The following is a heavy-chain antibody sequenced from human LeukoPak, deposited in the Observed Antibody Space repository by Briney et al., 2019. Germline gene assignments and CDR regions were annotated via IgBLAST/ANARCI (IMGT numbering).Heavy chain of an antibody. CDR1: GGSISSGGYY. CDR3: ARGQDSSGYYPDFDY. CDR2: IYYSGST. D-gene: IGHD3-22*01. J-gene: IGHJ4*02. Sequence: PSQTLSLTCTVSGGSISSGGYYWRWIRQHPGKGLEWIGYIYYSGSTYYNPSLKSRVTISVDTSKNQFSLKLSSVTAADTAVYYCARGQDSSGYYPDFDYWGQGTLVTVSS. V-gene: IGHV4-31*03.